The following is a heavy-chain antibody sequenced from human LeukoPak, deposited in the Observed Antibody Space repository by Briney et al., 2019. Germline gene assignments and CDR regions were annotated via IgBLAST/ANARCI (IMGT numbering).Heavy chain of an antibody. Sequence: GGSLRLSCAASGFTFSTYWMHWVRQAPGKGLVWVSRISGDGSATIYADSVKGRFTISSDNAENTMYLQMNSLTVEDTAVYYCTRRVSATRWFDPWGQGTLVSVSS. CDR3: TRRVSATRWFDP. CDR2: ISGDGSAT. CDR1: GFTFSTYW. D-gene: IGHD2-15*01. J-gene: IGHJ5*02. V-gene: IGHV3-74*01.